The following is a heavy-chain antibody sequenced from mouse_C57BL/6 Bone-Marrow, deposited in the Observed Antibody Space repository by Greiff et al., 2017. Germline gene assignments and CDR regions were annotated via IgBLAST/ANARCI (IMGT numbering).Heavy chain of an antibody. CDR3: ARDYGSSYWCFDV. D-gene: IGHD1-1*01. V-gene: IGHV1-85*01. J-gene: IGHJ1*03. CDR2: IYPSGGST. CDR1: GYTFTSYY. Sequence: VQLQQPGPELVKPGASVKLSCKASGYTFTSYYMNWVKQRPGQGLEWIGRIYPSGGSTNYNEKFKGKATLTVDKSSSTAYMELRSLTSEDSAVYCCARDYGSSYWCFDVWGRGTTVTVSA.